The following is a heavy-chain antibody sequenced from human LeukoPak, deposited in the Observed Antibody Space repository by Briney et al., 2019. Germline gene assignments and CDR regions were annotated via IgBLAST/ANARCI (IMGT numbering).Heavy chain of an antibody. Sequence: SVKVSCKASGGTFSSYAISWVRQAPGQGLEWMGGIIPIFGTANYAQKFQGRVTITADKSTSTAYMELSSLRSEDTAVYYCATYRLYCSSTSCHDAFDIWGQGTMVTVSS. J-gene: IGHJ3*02. CDR3: ATYRLYCSSTSCHDAFDI. CDR2: IIPIFGTA. CDR1: GGTFSSYA. V-gene: IGHV1-69*06. D-gene: IGHD2-2*01.